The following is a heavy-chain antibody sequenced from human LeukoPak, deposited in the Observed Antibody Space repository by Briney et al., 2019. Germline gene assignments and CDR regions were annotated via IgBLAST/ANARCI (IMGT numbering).Heavy chain of an antibody. CDR3: ARDISYYDSSGYYYDSAFDI. J-gene: IGHJ3*02. D-gene: IGHD3-22*01. V-gene: IGHV3-30-3*01. CDR1: GFTFSSYA. Sequence: GGSLRLSCAASGFTFSSYAMHWVRQAPGKGLEWVAVISYDGSNKYYADSVKGRFTISRDNSKNTLYLQMNSLRAEDTAVYYCARDISYYDSSGYYYDSAFDIWGQGTMVTVSS. CDR2: ISYDGSNK.